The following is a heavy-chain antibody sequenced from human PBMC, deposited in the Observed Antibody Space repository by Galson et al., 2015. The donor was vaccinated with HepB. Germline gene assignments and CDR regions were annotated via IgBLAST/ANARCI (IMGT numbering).Heavy chain of an antibody. D-gene: IGHD2-2*01. CDR3: ARSSYCNSTSCYINFDY. CDR1: GGSITSSNW. CDR2: INHSGTT. J-gene: IGHJ4*02. V-gene: IGHV4/OR15-8*01. Sequence: TQTLTCVVSGGSITSSNWWSWIRQPPGKGLEWIGEINHSGTTNYDPSLKSRVSISVDTSKNQFSLRLTSVTAADTAVYYCARSSYCNSTSCYINFDYGGQGALVTVSS.